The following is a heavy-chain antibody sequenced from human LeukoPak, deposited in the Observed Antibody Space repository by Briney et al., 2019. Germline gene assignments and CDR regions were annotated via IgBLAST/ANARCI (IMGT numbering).Heavy chain of an antibody. J-gene: IGHJ5*02. D-gene: IGHD3-16*01. CDR1: GFTFSSYS. CDR2: ISSSSSYI. Sequence: GGSLRLSCAASGFTFSSYSMNWVRQAPGKGLEWVSSISSSSSYIYYADSVKGRFTISRDNAKNSLYLQMNSLRAEDTAVYYCARTRLRPGRSIGWFDPWGQGTLVTVSS. CDR3: ARTRLRPGRSIGWFDP. V-gene: IGHV3-21*01.